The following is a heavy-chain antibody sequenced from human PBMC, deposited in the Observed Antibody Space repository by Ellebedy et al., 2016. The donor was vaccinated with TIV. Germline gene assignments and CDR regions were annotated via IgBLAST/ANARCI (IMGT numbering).Heavy chain of an antibody. CDR2: ISGSGGTT. V-gene: IGHV3-23*01. Sequence: GESLKISCTASGFTFSYYAMSWVRQAPGKGLEWVSAISGSGGTTYYADSVKGRFTISRDNSKNTLYLQMNSLRAEDTALYYCTKDQEGCTGDCYSPISDHWGQGTLVTVSS. J-gene: IGHJ5*02. D-gene: IGHD2-21*01. CDR1: GFTFSYYA. CDR3: TKDQEGCTGDCYSPISDH.